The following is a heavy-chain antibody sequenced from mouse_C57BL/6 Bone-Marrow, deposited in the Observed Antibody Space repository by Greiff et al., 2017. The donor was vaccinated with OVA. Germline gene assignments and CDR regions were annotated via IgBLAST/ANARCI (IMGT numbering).Heavy chain of an antibody. Sequence: EVKLLESGPVLVKPGASVKMSCKASGYTFTDYYMNWVKQSHGKSLEWIGVINPYNGGTSYNQKFKGKATLTVDKSSSTAYMELNSLTSEDSAVYYCARADGSSPFAYWGQGTLVTVSA. CDR1: GYTFTDYY. CDR2: INPYNGGT. D-gene: IGHD1-1*01. J-gene: IGHJ3*01. CDR3: ARADGSSPFAY. V-gene: IGHV1-19*01.